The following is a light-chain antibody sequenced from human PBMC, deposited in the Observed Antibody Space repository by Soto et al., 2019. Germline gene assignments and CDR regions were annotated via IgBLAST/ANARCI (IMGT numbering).Light chain of an antibody. CDR3: QHYGTSAL. J-gene: IGKJ3*01. V-gene: IGKV3-20*01. CDR2: AS. CDR1: QSVSDSY. Sequence: EIVLTQSPGTLSLSPGERATLSCMASQSVSDSYLAWYQQKPGQAPRLLIYASSRATGIPDRFSGSGSGTDFTLTISRLEPEDFAVYYCQHYGTSALFGPGTKVDIK.